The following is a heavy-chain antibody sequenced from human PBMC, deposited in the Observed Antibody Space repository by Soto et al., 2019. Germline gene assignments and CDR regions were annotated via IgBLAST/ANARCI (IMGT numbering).Heavy chain of an antibody. Sequence: SDTLSLSCAVSGCSVPSSTYYRVWISQAPGKGLEWIGSIYYSGSTYYNPSLKSRVTISVDTSKNQFSLKLSSVTAADTAVYYCARPDGRPAANPYYYYYMDVWGKGTTVS. V-gene: IGHV4-39*01. J-gene: IGHJ6*03. CDR3: ARPDGRPAANPYYYYYMDV. D-gene: IGHD2-2*01. CDR1: GCSVPSSTYY. CDR2: IYYSGST.